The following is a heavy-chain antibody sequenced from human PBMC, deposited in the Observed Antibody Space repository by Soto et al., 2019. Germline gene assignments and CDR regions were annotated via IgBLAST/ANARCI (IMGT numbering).Heavy chain of an antibody. CDR2: VNHSGST. CDR1: GGSFSGYY. V-gene: IGHV4-34*01. Sequence: PSETRSLTCAVYGGSFSGYYWSWIRQPPGKGLEWIGEVNHSGSTNYNPSLKSRVTISVDTSKNQFSLKLSSVTAADTAVYYCARAPNWFDPWGQGTLVTVST. J-gene: IGHJ5*02. CDR3: ARAPNWFDP.